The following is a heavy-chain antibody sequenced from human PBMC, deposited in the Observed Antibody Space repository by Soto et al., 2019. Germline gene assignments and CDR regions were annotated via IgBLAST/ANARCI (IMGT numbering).Heavy chain of an antibody. V-gene: IGHV4-59*01. J-gene: IGHJ6*02. CDR3: ARGGGSSWYGDYYYGMDV. CDR1: GGSISSYY. Sequence: SETRSLTCTVSGGSISSYYWSWIRQPPGKGLEWIGYIYYSGSTNYNPSLKSRVTISVDTSKNQFSLKLSSVTAADTAVYYCARGGGSSWYGDYYYGMDVWGQGTTVTVSS. D-gene: IGHD6-13*01. CDR2: IYYSGST.